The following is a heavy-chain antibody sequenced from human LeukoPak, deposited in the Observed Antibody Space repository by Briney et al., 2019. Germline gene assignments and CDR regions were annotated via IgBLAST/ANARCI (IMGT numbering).Heavy chain of an antibody. CDR3: AKGRGDYVWGSYRPNWFDP. Sequence: GGSLRLSCAASGFTFSSYGMHWVRQAPGKGLEWVAFILYDGSNKYYAASVKGRFTISRDNSKNTLYLQMNSLRAEDTAVYYCAKGRGDYVWGSYRPNWFDPWGQGTLVTVSS. CDR1: GFTFSSYG. V-gene: IGHV3-30*02. D-gene: IGHD3-16*02. CDR2: ILYDGSNK. J-gene: IGHJ5*02.